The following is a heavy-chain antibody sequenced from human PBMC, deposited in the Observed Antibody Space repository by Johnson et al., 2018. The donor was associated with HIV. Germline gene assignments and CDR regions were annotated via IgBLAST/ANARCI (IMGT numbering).Heavy chain of an antibody. V-gene: IGHV3-23*04. J-gene: IGHJ3*02. CDR3: ARARDWNYGDI. CDR1: GFTFSSYA. D-gene: IGHD1-7*01. CDR2: IRGSGGST. Sequence: VQLVESGGGLVQPGGSLRLSCAASGFTFSSYAMSWVRQAPGKGLEWVSAIRGSGGSTYYAASVKGRFTISRDNSKNTLYLQMNSLRAEDTAVDYCARARDWNYGDIWGQGTMVTVSS.